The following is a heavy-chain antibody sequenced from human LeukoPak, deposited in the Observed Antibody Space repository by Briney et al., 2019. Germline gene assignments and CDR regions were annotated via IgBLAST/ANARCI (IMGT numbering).Heavy chain of an antibody. CDR2: ISSSSSYI. CDR1: GFTFSSYS. J-gene: IGHJ4*02. D-gene: IGHD5-24*01. V-gene: IGHV3-21*01. Sequence: GGSLGLSCAASGFTFSSYSMNWVRQAPGKGLEWVSSISSSSSYIYYADSVKGRFTIPRDNAKNSLYLQMNSLRAEDTAVYYCARLRGGYGRDFDYWGQGTLVTVSS. CDR3: ARLRGGYGRDFDY.